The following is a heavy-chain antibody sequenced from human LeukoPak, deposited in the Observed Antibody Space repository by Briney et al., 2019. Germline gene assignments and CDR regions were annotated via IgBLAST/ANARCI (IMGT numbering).Heavy chain of an antibody. V-gene: IGHV3-30*18. CDR2: IAHDSSQK. J-gene: IGHJ2*01. CDR3: AKDGASNSYWYFDL. CDR1: RFTFGDYV. D-gene: IGHD4/OR15-4a*01. Sequence: GGSLRLSCAASRFTFGDYVMHWVRQAPGKGLEWVAVIAHDSSQKYYADSVKGRFSISRDNSKNTLYLDMTSLTTEDTAVYFCAKDGASNSYWYFDLWGRGTLVTV.